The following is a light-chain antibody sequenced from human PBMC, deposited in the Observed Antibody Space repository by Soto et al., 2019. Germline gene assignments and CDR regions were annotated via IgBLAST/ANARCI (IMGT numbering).Light chain of an antibody. Sequence: QSALTQPRSVSGSPGQSVTISCTGTSSDVGGYNYVSWYQQHPGKAPKLMIYDVSKRPSGVPDRFSASKSGNTASLTISGLQAEDEADYYCCSYAGSSASYVFGTGTKVTVL. CDR1: SSDVGGYNY. CDR2: DVS. J-gene: IGLJ1*01. V-gene: IGLV2-11*01. CDR3: CSYAGSSASYV.